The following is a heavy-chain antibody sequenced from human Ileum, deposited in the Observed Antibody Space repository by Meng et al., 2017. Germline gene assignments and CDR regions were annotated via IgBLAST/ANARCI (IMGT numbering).Heavy chain of an antibody. CDR2: ITSDGSHK. Sequence: QVQLVESGGGVVQLGGSLRLSCAASGFTFNTFGLHWVRQAPGKGLEWLSIITSDGSHKFYGDSVKGRFTISRDNSKNMLYLQMNSLRPEDTAVYYCAQKGDFDNWGQGTLVTVSS. CDR3: AQKGDFDN. V-gene: IGHV3-30*03. J-gene: IGHJ4*02. CDR1: GFTFNTFG.